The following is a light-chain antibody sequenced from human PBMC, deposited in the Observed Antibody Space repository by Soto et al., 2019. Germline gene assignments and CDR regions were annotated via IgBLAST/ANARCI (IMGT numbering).Light chain of an antibody. CDR2: GNS. CDR3: QSYASSMSGSVV. J-gene: IGLJ1*01. CDR1: SSNIGAGYD. V-gene: IGLV1-40*01. Sequence: QSVLTQPPSVSGAPGQRVTISCTGSSSNIGAGYDVHWYQQHPGTAPKLLIYGNSNRPSGVPDRFSGSKSGTSASLSITGLQAEDEADYYCQSYASSMSGSVVFGTGTKLTVL.